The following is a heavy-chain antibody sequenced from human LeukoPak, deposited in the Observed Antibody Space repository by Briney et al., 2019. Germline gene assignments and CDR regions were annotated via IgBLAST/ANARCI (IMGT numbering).Heavy chain of an antibody. J-gene: IGHJ4*02. CDR1: GGSISSYY. CDR2: MYYSGST. D-gene: IGHD6-13*01. V-gene: IGHV4-59*12. Sequence: SENLSLTCTVSGGSISSYYWSWIRQPPGKGLEWIGYMYYSGSTNYNPSLKSRATISVDTSKNQFSLKLSSVTAADTAVYYCARLPPYSSSWYFDYWGQGTLVTVSS. CDR3: ARLPPYSSSWYFDY.